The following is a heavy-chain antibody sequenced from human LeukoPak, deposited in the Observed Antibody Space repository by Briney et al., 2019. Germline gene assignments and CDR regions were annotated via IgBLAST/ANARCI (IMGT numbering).Heavy chain of an antibody. CDR3: ARVPAAAAGNWFDP. D-gene: IGHD6-13*01. Sequence: PSETLSLTCTVSGGSISSYYWSWIRQPPGKGLEWIGSIYHSGSTYCNPSLKSRVTISVDTSKNQFSLKLSSVTAADTAVYYCARVPAAAAGNWFDPWGQGTLVTVSS. CDR2: IYHSGST. J-gene: IGHJ5*02. CDR1: GGSISSYY. V-gene: IGHV4-38-2*02.